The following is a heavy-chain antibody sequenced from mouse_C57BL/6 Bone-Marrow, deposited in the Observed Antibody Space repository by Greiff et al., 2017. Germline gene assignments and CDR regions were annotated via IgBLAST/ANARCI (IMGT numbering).Heavy chain of an antibody. V-gene: IGHV1-54*02. CDR3: TTVDYYNY. J-gene: IGHJ2*01. Sequence: AQLQESGAELVRPGTSVKVSCKASGYAFTNYLIEWVKQRPGQGLEWIGVINPGSGGTNYNEKFKGKATITADTSSNTAYLQLSSLTSEDTAVYYCTTVDYYNYWGQGTTLTVSS. CDR2: INPGSGGT. D-gene: IGHD1-1*01. CDR1: GYAFTNYL.